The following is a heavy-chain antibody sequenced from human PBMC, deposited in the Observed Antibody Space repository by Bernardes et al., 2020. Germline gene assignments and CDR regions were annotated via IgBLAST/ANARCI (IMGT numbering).Heavy chain of an antibody. J-gene: IGHJ4*02. CDR3: AHSRIGWANCEY. CDR1: GFSLRTSGVG. V-gene: IGHV2-5*02. Sequence: SVPTLVKPTQTLTLTCTLSGFSLRTSGVGVGWIRQPPGKALEWLAVIYWDDDRRYSPSLKNRLTITKDTSKNQVILTMTNMDPVDTATYYCAHSRIGWANCEYGGQGTLITVSS. CDR2: IYWDDDR. D-gene: IGHD6-19*01.